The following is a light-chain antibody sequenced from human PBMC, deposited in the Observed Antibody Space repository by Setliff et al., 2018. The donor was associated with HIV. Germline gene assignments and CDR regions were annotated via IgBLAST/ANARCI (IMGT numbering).Light chain of an antibody. CDR2: SDN. CDR1: NSNIGSRT. V-gene: IGLV1-44*01. J-gene: IGLJ1*01. CDR3: AAWDDSLNGFV. Sequence: QSALTQPPSASGTPGQRVTISCSGSNSNIGSRTVNWYQQLPGTAPKLLIYSDNRRPSGVPDRFSGSKSGTSASLAISGLQSEDEGDSNCAAWDDSLNGFVFGTGTKVTVL.